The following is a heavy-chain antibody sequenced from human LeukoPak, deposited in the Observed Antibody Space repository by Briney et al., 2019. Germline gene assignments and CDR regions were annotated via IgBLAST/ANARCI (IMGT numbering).Heavy chain of an antibody. CDR1: GYIFSNYG. Sequence: PGGPLTLSCAASGYIFSNYGMHWLRHAPGKGLEWVSYISSSSSSIYYADSVKGRFTISRDNAKNSLFLQMNSLRAEDTAVYYCARGGAARPDYWGQGTLVTVSS. CDR2: ISSSSSSI. D-gene: IGHD6-6*01. CDR3: ARGGAARPDY. J-gene: IGHJ4*02. V-gene: IGHV3-48*01.